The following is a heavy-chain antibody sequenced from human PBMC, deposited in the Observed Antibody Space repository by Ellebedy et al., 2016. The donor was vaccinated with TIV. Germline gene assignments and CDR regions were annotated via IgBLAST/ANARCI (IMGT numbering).Heavy chain of an antibody. D-gene: IGHD2-2*01. CDR3: ARDHCSGTNCPRLNCYFDL. J-gene: IGHJ2*01. V-gene: IGHV4-34*01. CDR2: INHTGGT. Sequence: MPSETLSLTCGVYGGSFSDYYWSWIRQSPGKGLEWSGEINHTGGTNYNPSLESRVTISVDTSNNQFSLTLNSVTAADTAVYYCARDHCSGTNCPRLNCYFDLWGRGTLVTVSS. CDR1: GGSFSDYY.